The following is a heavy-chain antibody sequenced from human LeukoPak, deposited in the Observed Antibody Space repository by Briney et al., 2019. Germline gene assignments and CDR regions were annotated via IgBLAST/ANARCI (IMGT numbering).Heavy chain of an antibody. CDR3: AKQLGASPRFPLDY. CDR1: GFTFSSYG. V-gene: IGHV3-23*01. J-gene: IGHJ4*02. CDR2: ISGSGGST. Sequence: GGSLRLSCAASGFTFSSYGMSWVRQAPGKGLEWVSAISGSGGSTYYADSVKGRFTISRDNSKNTLYLQMNSLRAEDTAVYYCAKQLGASPRFPLDYWGQGTLVTVSS. D-gene: IGHD1-26*01.